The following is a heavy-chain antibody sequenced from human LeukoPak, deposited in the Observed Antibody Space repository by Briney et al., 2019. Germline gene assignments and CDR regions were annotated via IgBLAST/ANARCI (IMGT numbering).Heavy chain of an antibody. J-gene: IGHJ4*02. Sequence: ASVKVSCKASGGTFSSYAISWVRQAPGQGLEWMGWISAYNGNANYAQKLQGRVTMTTDTSTSTAYMELRSLRSDDTAVYYCASGYCSSTSCYAPFDYWAREPWSPSPQ. CDR3: ASGYCSSTSCYAPFDY. CDR2: ISAYNGNA. D-gene: IGHD2-2*01. V-gene: IGHV1-18*01. CDR1: GGTFSSYA.